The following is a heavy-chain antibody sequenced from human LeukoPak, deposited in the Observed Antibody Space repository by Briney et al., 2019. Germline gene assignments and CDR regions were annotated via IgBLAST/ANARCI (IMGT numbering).Heavy chain of an antibody. CDR1: GFTFNYYW. D-gene: IGHD5-18*01. CDR3: AKGGDIPKVINDY. CDR2: ISGSGGTT. J-gene: IGHJ4*02. Sequence: GGSLRLSCAASGFTFNYYWMTWVRQAPGKGLDWVSEISGSGGTTFYADSVKGRFTISRDNSKNTLYLQMNSLRVEDTAVYYCAKGGDIPKVINDYWGQGTLVTVSS. V-gene: IGHV3-23*01.